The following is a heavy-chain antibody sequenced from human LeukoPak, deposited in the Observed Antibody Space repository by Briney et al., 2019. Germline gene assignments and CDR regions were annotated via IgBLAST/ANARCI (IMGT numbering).Heavy chain of an antibody. CDR1: GGSFSGYY. Sequence: PSETLSLTCAAYGGSFSGYYWSWIRQPPGKGLEWIGEINHSGSTNYNPSLKSRVTISVDTSKNQFSLKLSSVTAADTAVYYCARRYKDYYDSSGYYSYFDYWGQGTLVTVSS. D-gene: IGHD3-22*01. V-gene: IGHV4-34*01. CDR2: INHSGST. CDR3: ARRYKDYYDSSGYYSYFDY. J-gene: IGHJ4*02.